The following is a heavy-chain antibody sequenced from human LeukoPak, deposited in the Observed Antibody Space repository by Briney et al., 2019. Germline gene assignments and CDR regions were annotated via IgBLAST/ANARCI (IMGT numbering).Heavy chain of an antibody. CDR3: ARDQHSSSWYVVDY. V-gene: IGHV3-23*01. Sequence: GGSLRLSCGASGFTFNSYAMNWVRQAPGKGLGWVSGISGSGVSTSYADSVKGRFTISRDNSKDTLYLQMSGLRADDTAVYYCARDQHSSSWYVVDYWGQGTLVTVSS. CDR2: ISGSGVST. CDR1: GFTFNSYA. J-gene: IGHJ4*02. D-gene: IGHD6-13*01.